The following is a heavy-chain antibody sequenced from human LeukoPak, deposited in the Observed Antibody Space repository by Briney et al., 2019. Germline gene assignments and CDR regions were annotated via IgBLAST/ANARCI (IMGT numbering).Heavy chain of an antibody. D-gene: IGHD6-19*01. Sequence: SETLSLTCTVSGGSIRSSSYYWGWIRQPPGKGLEWIGSIYYCGNTYYYPPLKSRVTISVDTSKNQFSLRLSSVTAADTAVYYCATHSSAWWLFDYWGQGTLITVSS. CDR1: GGSIRSSSYY. J-gene: IGHJ4*02. V-gene: IGHV4-39*01. CDR3: ATHSSAWWLFDY. CDR2: IYYCGNT.